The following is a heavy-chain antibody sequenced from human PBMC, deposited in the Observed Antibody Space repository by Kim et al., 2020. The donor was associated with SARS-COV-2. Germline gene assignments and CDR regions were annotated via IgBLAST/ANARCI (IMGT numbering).Heavy chain of an antibody. CDR3: AKPYGSGSYLLVGYFDY. D-gene: IGHD3-10*01. Sequence: VKGRFTNSRDNSKNAQYLQMNSLRAEDTAVYYCAKPYGSGSYLLVGYFDYWGQGTLVTVSS. J-gene: IGHJ4*02. V-gene: IGHV3-30*02.